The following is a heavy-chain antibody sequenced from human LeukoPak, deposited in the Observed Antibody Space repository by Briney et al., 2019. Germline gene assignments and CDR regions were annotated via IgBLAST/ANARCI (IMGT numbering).Heavy chain of an antibody. CDR3: ARDALATTQTSWYYFDY. Sequence: ASVKASCKASGYTFTRYYIHWVRQAPGQGLEWMGIINPSGGSATYAQKLQGRVTMTRDTSTSTVYMDLSSLRSDDTAVYYCARDALATTQTSWYYFDYWGQGTLVTVSS. V-gene: IGHV1-46*04. J-gene: IGHJ4*02. CDR1: GYTFTRYY. CDR2: INPSGGSA. D-gene: IGHD4-11*01.